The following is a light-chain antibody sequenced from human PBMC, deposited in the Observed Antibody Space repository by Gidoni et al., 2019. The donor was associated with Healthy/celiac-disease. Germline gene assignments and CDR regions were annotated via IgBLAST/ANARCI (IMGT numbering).Light chain of an antibody. Sequence: DIQMTQSPSSLSASVGDRVTITCQASQDISNYLNWYQQKPGKAHKLLIYDASNLETGVPSRFSGSGSGTDFTFTISSLQPEDIATYYCQQYDNLPVTFXPXTKVDIK. CDR1: QDISNY. CDR2: DAS. J-gene: IGKJ3*01. CDR3: QQYDNLPVT. V-gene: IGKV1-33*01.